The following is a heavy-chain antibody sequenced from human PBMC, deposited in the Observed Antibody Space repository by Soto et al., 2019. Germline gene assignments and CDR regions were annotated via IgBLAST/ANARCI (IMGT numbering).Heavy chain of an antibody. V-gene: IGHV3-53*04. CDR1: GFTVSSNY. D-gene: IGHD1-1*01. CDR2: IYSGGST. Sequence: GGSLRLSCAASGFTVSSNYMSWVRQAPGKGLEWVSVIYSGGSTYYADSVKGRFTISRHNSKNTLYRQMNSLRAEDTAVYYCAREASDANQKRPVSSHYYYYMDVWGKGTTVTVSS. CDR3: AREASDANQKRPVSSHYYYYMDV. J-gene: IGHJ6*03.